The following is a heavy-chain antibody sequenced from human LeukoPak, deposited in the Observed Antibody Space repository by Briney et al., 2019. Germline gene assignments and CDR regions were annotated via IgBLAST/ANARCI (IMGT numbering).Heavy chain of an antibody. J-gene: IGHJ4*02. Sequence: QSGGSLRLSCAASGFTFSSYGMRWVRQAPGKGLEWVAYIGYDGSNEDYAYSVKGRFTISRDNSRNTLYLQMNSLRAEDTAVYYCVAYSSTWYSIDYWGQGTLVTVSS. CDR2: IGYDGSNE. V-gene: IGHV3-30*02. CDR3: VAYSSTWYSIDY. D-gene: IGHD6-13*01. CDR1: GFTFSSYG.